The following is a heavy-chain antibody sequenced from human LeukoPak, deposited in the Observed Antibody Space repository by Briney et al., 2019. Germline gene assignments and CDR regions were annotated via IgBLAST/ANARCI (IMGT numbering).Heavy chain of an antibody. J-gene: IGHJ6*02. CDR3: ARGGYYYYYGMDV. V-gene: IGHV4-31*03. CDR2: IYYSGST. CDR1: GGSISSGGYY. Sequence: PSQTLSLTCTVSGGSISSGGYYWSWIRQHPGKGLEWIGYIYYSGSTYYNPSLKSRVTISVDTSKNQFSLKLSSVTVADTAVYYCARGGYYYYYGMDVWGQGTTVTVSS.